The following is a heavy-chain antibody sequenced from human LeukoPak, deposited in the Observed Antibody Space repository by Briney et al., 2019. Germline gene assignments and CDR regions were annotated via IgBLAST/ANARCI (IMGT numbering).Heavy chain of an antibody. D-gene: IGHD6-19*01. CDR3: AKDSDSSAWYWGAFDY. CDR2: FSGSGGST. V-gene: IGHV3-23*01. J-gene: IGHJ4*02. Sequence: GGSLRPSCAASGFTFSSYAMSGVRQAPGRGLGWVSVFSGSGGSTYYADSVKGRFTISRDNSKNTLYLQMNSLRAEDTAVYYCAKDSDSSAWYWGAFDYWGQGTLVTVSS. CDR1: GFTFSSYA.